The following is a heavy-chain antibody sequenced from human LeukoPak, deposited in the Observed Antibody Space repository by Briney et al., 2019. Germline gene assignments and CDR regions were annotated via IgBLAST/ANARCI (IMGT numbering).Heavy chain of an antibody. D-gene: IGHD6-19*01. Sequence: SQTLSLTCAISGDSVSSNSAAWNWIRQSPSRGLEWLGRTYYRSKWYNDYAESVKSRITINPDTSRNQFSLQLNSVTPEDTAVYYCARECWSSSGWYGYYHYYMDVWGKGTTVTVSS. CDR1: GDSVSSNSAA. CDR2: TYYRSKWYN. CDR3: ARECWSSSGWYGYYHYYMDV. V-gene: IGHV6-1*01. J-gene: IGHJ6*03.